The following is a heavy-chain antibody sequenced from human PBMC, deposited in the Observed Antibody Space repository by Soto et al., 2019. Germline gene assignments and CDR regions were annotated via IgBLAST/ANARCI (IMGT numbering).Heavy chain of an antibody. CDR3: ESSYDFWSGWFDY. D-gene: IGHD3-3*01. Sequence: GASVKVSCKASGYTFTSYDINWVRQATGQGLEWMGWMNPNSGNTGYAQKFQGRVTMTRNTSISTAYMELSSLRSEDTAVYYCESSYDFWSGWFDYWGQGTLVTVSS. J-gene: IGHJ4*02. CDR2: MNPNSGNT. V-gene: IGHV1-8*01. CDR1: GYTFTSYD.